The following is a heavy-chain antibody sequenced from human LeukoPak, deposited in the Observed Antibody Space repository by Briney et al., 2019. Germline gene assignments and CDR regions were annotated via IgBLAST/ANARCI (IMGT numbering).Heavy chain of an antibody. D-gene: IGHD3/OR15-3a*01. Sequence: GGSLRLSCAASGFPFSVSAMSWVRQAPGKGLEWIASISGIDTYIFYADSVKGRFTISRDIDKNSLHLQMNSLRADDTAIYYCARAGLPRGLVLKAPISSYYMDVWGNGTAVAVSS. CDR1: GFPFSVSA. V-gene: IGHV3-21*01. J-gene: IGHJ6*03. CDR3: ARAGLPRGLVLKAPISSYYMDV. CDR2: ISGIDTYI.